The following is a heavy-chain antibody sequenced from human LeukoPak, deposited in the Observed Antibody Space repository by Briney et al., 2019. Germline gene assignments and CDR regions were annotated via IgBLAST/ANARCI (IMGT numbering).Heavy chain of an antibody. J-gene: IGHJ4*02. CDR2: ISAYSGNT. CDR3: ARDSAVAVGDY. V-gene: IGHV1-18*01. CDR1: GYSFNTYY. Sequence: ASVKVSCKASGYSFNTYYMNWVRQAPGQGLEWMGWISAYSGNTNYAQKLQGRVTMTTDTSTNTAYMELRSLRSDDTAVYYCARDSAVAVGDYWGQGTLVTVSS. D-gene: IGHD6-19*01.